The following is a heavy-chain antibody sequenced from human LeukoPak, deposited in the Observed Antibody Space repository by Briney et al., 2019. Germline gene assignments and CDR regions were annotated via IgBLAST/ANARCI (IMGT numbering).Heavy chain of an antibody. J-gene: IGHJ6*02. CDR1: GGSISSSSYY. V-gene: IGHV4-39*01. CDR2: IYYSGST. CDR3: ARLTPRVDTAMADYYYYYYGMDV. D-gene: IGHD5-18*01. Sequence: SETLSLTCTVSGGSISSSSYYWGWIRQPPGKGLEWIGSIYYSGSTYYNPSLKSRVTISVDTSKNQFSLKLSSVTAADTAVYYCARLTPRVDTAMADYYYYYYGMDVWGQGTTVTVSS.